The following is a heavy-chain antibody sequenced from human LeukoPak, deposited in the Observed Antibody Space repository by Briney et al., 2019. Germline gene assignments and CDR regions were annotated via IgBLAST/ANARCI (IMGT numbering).Heavy chain of an antibody. CDR1: GFTFSSYA. V-gene: IGHV3-23*01. Sequence: GGSLRLSCAASGFTFSSYAMSWVRQAPGKGLEWVPAISGSGGSTYYADSVKGRFTISRDNSKNTLYPQMDSLRAEDTAVYYCAKDRSGYFDYWGQGTLVTVSS. J-gene: IGHJ4*02. D-gene: IGHD1-26*01. CDR2: ISGSGGST. CDR3: AKDRSGYFDY.